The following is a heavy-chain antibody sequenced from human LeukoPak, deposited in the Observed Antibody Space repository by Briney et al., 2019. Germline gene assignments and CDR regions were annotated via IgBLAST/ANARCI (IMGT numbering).Heavy chain of an antibody. V-gene: IGHV5-51*01. D-gene: IGHD3-22*01. Sequence: GESLKISCKGSGYRLNAYWIAWVRQMPGKGLEWMGIIYHDDSDTRYSPSFQGQVTISADKSVRTAYLQWSSLKASDTAMYYCARPNITSYYDSRGYDAFDVWGQGTMVTVSS. CDR3: ARPNITSYYDSRGYDAFDV. J-gene: IGHJ3*01. CDR2: IYHDDSDT. CDR1: GYRLNAYW.